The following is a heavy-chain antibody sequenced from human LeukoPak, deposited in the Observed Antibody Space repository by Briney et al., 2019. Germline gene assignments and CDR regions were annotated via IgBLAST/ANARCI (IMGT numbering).Heavy chain of an antibody. J-gene: IGHJ2*01. CDR3: ARGILGYYYFDL. D-gene: IGHD3-3*02. Sequence: SETLSLTCAVSGGFFTGYYWTWVRQPPGKGLEWIGEIHYSGATSYKPSLRSRATISGDTSVNRFSLRLTSVTAADSALYFCARGILGYYYFDLWGRGTLVTVSS. V-gene: IGHV4-34*01. CDR2: IHYSGAT. CDR1: GGFFTGYY.